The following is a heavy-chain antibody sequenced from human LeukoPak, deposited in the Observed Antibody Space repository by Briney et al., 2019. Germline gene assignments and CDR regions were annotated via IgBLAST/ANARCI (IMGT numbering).Heavy chain of an antibody. Sequence: ASVKVSCKVSGYTLTELSMHWVRQAPGKGLEWMGGFDPEDGETIYAQKFQGRVTMTEDTSTDTAYMELSSLRSEDTAVYYCATVLGLDVGIHPRWFNWNGFDPWGQGTLVTVSS. J-gene: IGHJ5*02. CDR2: FDPEDGET. CDR1: GYTLTELS. D-gene: IGHD1-20*01. CDR3: ATVLGLDVGIHPRWFNWNGFDP. V-gene: IGHV1-24*01.